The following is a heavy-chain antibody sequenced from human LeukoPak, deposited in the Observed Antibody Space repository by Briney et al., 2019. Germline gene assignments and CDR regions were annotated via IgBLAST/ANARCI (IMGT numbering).Heavy chain of an antibody. CDR3: ARRTYYDFWSGTTIDY. Sequence: SETLSLTCAAYDGSFSGYYWSWIRQPPGKGLEWIGEINHSGSTNYNPSLKSRVTISVDTSKNQFSLKLSSVTAADTAVYYCARRTYYDFWSGTTIDYWGQGTLVTVSS. J-gene: IGHJ4*02. D-gene: IGHD3-3*01. CDR2: INHSGST. V-gene: IGHV4-34*01. CDR1: DGSFSGYY.